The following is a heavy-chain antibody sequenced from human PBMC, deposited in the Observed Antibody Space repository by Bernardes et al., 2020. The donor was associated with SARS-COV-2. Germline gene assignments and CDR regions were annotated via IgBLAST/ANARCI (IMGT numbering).Heavy chain of an antibody. J-gene: IGHJ3*01. CDR2: ITTSGYT. CDR3: AIEGASNVFDL. Sequence: GSLSLSCAVSGLTIGDYYMSWIRQAPGRGPEWVSYITTSGYTDYADSVRGRFTVSRDNAKNSLNLQMNSLRAEDTAVYYCAIEGASNVFDLWGQGTMVNVSS. CDR1: GLTIGDYY. D-gene: IGHD6-6*01. V-gene: IGHV3-11*06.